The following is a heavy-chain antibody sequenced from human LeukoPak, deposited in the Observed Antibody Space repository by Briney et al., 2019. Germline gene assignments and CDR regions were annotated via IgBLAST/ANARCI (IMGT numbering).Heavy chain of an antibody. V-gene: IGHV3-30*03. CDR3: ARAGFGVVTPFDY. Sequence: PGGSLRLSYAASGFTFSSYGMHWVRQAPGKGLEWVAVISYDGSNKYYADSVKGRFTISRDNSKNTLYLQMNSLRAEDTAVYYCARAGFGVVTPFDYWGQGTLVTVSS. D-gene: IGHD3-3*01. CDR1: GFTFSSYG. CDR2: ISYDGSNK. J-gene: IGHJ4*02.